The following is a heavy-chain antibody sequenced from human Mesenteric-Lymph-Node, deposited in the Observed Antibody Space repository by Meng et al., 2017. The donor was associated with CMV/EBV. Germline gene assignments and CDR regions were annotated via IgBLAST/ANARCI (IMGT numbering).Heavy chain of an antibody. V-gene: IGHV3-23*01. CDR2: ISASGGAT. CDR3: AKDPDY. J-gene: IGHJ4*02. CDR1: GFTFSDYA. Sequence: GESLKISCAASGFTFSDYAMTWVRQAPGKGLEWVSAISASGGATYYADSVKGRFTISRDSSKNTLFLQMNSLRAEDTAVYYCAKDPDYWGQGTLVTVSS.